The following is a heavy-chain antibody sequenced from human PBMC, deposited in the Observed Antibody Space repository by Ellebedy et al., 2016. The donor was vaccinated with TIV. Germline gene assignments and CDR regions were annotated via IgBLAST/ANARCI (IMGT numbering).Heavy chain of an antibody. CDR2: ITGSGATA. D-gene: IGHD5-12*01. V-gene: IGHV3-23*01. Sequence: GESLKISCTASGFTFSSHAMSWVRQAPGKGLEWVSSITGSGATAFYADSVKGRFTISRDQSKNTLYLQMDSLSGEDTAVYYCATSRIYGYDGLDYWGQGTMVSVSS. CDR1: GFTFSSHA. CDR3: ATSRIYGYDGLDY. J-gene: IGHJ4*02.